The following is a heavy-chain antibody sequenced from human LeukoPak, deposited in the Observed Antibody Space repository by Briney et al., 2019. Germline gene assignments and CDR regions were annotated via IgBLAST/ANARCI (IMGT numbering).Heavy chain of an antibody. J-gene: IGHJ6*03. CDR3: AKEGCSSTSCYSYYYYMDV. CDR2: ITRTSIYT. D-gene: IGHD2-2*01. CDR1: GFTFSSYT. V-gene: IGHV3-21*04. Sequence: GGSLRLSCAASGFTFSSYTMNWVRQAPGKGLEWVSSITRTSIYTYYAASVKGRFTISRDNAKNSLYLQMNSLRAEDTAVYYCAKEGCSSTSCYSYYYYMDVWGKGTTVTVSS.